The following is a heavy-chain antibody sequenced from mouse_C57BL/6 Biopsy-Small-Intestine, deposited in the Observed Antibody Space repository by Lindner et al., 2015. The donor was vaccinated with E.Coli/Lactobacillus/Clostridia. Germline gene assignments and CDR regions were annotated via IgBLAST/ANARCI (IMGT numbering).Heavy chain of an antibody. CDR3: ASHYYGSSWFAY. D-gene: IGHD1-1*01. CDR2: ISSGGSHT. J-gene: IGHJ3*01. Sequence: EVQLQESGGDLVKPGGSLKLSCAASGFTFSSYGMSWVRQTPDKRLEWVATISSGGSHTYYPDSVKGRFTISRDNAKNTLYLQMSSLKSEDTAMYYCASHYYGSSWFAYWGQGTLVTVSA. CDR1: GFTFSSYG. V-gene: IGHV5-6*01.